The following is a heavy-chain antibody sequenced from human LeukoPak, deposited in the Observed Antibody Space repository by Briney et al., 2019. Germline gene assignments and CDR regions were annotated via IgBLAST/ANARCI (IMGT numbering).Heavy chain of an antibody. V-gene: IGHV4-39*01. CDR1: GGSISSSSYY. CDR3: ARYSGYDRHFDY. D-gene: IGHD5-12*01. CDR2: IYYSGST. Sequence: SETLSLTCTVSGGSISSSSYYWGWIRQPPGKGLEWIGSIYYSGSTYYNPSLKSRVTISVDTSKNQFSLKLSSVTAADTAVYYCARYSGYDRHFDYWGQGTLVTVSS. J-gene: IGHJ4*02.